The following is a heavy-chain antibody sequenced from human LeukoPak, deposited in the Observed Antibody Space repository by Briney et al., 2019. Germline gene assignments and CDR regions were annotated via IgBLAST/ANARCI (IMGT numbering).Heavy chain of an antibody. V-gene: IGHV5-51*01. Sequence: GESLKISCKGSGYSFSSYWIAWVRQMPGKGLEWMGVIYPRDSRTTYSPSFQDQATIPADKSISPAYLQWTSLKASDTAMYYCARHLSDITSSPNYWGPGTLVTVSS. CDR1: GYSFSSYW. CDR2: IYPRDSRT. D-gene: IGHD2-2*01. J-gene: IGHJ4*02. CDR3: ARHLSDITSSPNY.